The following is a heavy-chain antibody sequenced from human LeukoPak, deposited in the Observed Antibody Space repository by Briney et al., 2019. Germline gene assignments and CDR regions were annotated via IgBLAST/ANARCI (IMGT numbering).Heavy chain of an antibody. Sequence: SEPLSLPFAVYGGSFSRYYWSWVRQPPGKGLEWIGEINHSGSTNYNPSLKSRVTISVDTSKNQFSLKLSSVTAADTAVYYCAILTPPFDYWGQGTLVTVSS. D-gene: IGHD2-15*01. V-gene: IGHV4-34*01. CDR3: AILTPPFDY. CDR1: GGSFSRYY. J-gene: IGHJ4*02. CDR2: INHSGST.